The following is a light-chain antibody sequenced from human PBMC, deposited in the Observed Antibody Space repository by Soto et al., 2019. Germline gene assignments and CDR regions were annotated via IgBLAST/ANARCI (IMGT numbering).Light chain of an antibody. J-gene: IGKJ1*01. CDR1: QSVSSNY. CDR2: GAS. CDR3: QQYGSLPRT. Sequence: EIVLTQSPGTLSLSPGERATLSCRASQSVSSNYLAWYQQKPGQAPRLLIYGASSRATGIPDRFSGSGSGTDFTLTISRLEPEDFAVYSCQQYGSLPRTFGQGTNVDIK. V-gene: IGKV3-20*01.